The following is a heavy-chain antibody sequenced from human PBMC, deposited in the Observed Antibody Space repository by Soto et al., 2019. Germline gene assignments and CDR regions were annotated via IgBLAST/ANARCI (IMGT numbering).Heavy chain of an antibody. J-gene: IGHJ4*02. CDR3: VRAGGYDYGVDY. D-gene: IGHD5-12*01. V-gene: IGHV3-30-3*01. CDR2: ISYDGSNK. Sequence: QVQLVESGGGVVQPGRSLRLSCAASGFTFSSYAMHWVRQAPGKGLEWVAVISYDGSNKYYADSVKGRFTISRDNSKNTLYLQMNSLRAEDTAVYYCVRAGGYDYGVDYWGQGTLVTVSS. CDR1: GFTFSSYA.